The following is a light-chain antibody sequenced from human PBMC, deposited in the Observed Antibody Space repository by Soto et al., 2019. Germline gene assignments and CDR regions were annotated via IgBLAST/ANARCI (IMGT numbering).Light chain of an antibody. CDR3: SSYTRSTIYV. CDR1: SSDVGGYNH. J-gene: IGLJ1*01. Sequence: QCALTQPASVSGSPGQSITISCTGTSSDVGGYNHVSWYQHYPGKAPKLIIYDVTNRPSGVSNRFSGSKSGNTASLTISGLQAEDEADYFCSSYTRSTIYVFGTGTKATVL. V-gene: IGLV2-14*03. CDR2: DVT.